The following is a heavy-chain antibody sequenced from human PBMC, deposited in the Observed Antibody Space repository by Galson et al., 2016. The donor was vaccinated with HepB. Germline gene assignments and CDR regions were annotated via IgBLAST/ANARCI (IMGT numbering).Heavy chain of an antibody. Sequence: SLRLSCAASGFTFSPYSMNWVRQSPGKGLEWVSYISSSSNTIYYADSVKGRFTISRDNAKNSLYLQMNSLRAEDTAVYYCARGKGLSSGYLDQSFDYWGQGTLVTVSS. CDR2: ISSSSNTI. CDR1: GFTFSPYS. D-gene: IGHD3-3*01. V-gene: IGHV3-48*04. CDR3: ARGKGLSSGYLDQSFDY. J-gene: IGHJ4*02.